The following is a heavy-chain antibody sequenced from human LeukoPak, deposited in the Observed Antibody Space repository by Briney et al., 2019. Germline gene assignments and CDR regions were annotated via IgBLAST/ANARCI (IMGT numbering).Heavy chain of an antibody. Sequence: SVKVSCKASGGTFSSYAISWVRQAPGQGLVWMGGIIPIFGTANYAQKFQGRVTITADKSTSTAYMELSSLRSEDTAVYYCARDGGYSSSWYGYWGQGTLVTVSS. CDR3: ARDGGYSSSWYGY. D-gene: IGHD6-13*01. J-gene: IGHJ4*02. V-gene: IGHV1-69*06. CDR2: IIPIFGTA. CDR1: GGTFSSYA.